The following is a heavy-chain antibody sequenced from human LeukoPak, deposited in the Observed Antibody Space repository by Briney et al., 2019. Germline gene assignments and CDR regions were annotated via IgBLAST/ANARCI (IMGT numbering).Heavy chain of an antibody. D-gene: IGHD2-2*02. CDR3: ATELYCSSTSCYNYYYYGMDV. V-gene: IGHV1-24*01. J-gene: IGHJ6*02. Sequence: ASVKVSCKVSGYTLTELSMHWVRQAPGKGLEWMGGFDPEDGETIYAQKFQGRVTMTEDTSTDTAYMELSSLRPEDTAVYYCATELYCSSTSCYNYYYYGMDVWGQGTTVTVSS. CDR2: FDPEDGET. CDR1: GYTLTELS.